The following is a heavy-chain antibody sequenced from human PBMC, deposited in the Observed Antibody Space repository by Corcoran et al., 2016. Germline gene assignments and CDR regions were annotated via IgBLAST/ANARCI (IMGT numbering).Heavy chain of an antibody. CDR2: ISYDGSNK. V-gene: IGHV3-30*18. J-gene: IGHJ4*02. Sequence: QVQLVESGGGVVQPGRSLRLSCAASGFTFSSYGMHWVRQAPGKGLEWVAVISYDGSNKYYADSVKGRFTISRDNSKNQLYLQMNSLRAEDTAVYYCAKSQNLVVELPVVDYWGQGTLVTVSS. CDR1: GFTFSSYG. CDR3: AKSQNLVVELPVVDY. D-gene: IGHD1-26*01.